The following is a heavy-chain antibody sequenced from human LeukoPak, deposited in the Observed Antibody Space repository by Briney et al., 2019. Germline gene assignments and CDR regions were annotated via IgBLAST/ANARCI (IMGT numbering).Heavy chain of an antibody. V-gene: IGHV1-2*02. D-gene: IGHD3-16*01. CDR1: GYTFTGYY. CDR3: ARVRVMITFGGVVQGAFDI. J-gene: IGHJ3*02. CDR2: INPNSGGT. Sequence: ASVKVSRKASGYTFTGYYMHWVRQAPGQGLEWMGWINPNSGGTNYAQKFQGRVTKTRDTSISTAYMELSRLRSDDTAVYYCARVRVMITFGGVVQGAFDIWGQGTMVTVSS.